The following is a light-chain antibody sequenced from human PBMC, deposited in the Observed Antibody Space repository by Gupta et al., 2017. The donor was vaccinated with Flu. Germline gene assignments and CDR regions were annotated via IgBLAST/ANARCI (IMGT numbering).Light chain of an antibody. CDR2: EVS. CDR3: SSYAGDNNVV. J-gene: IGLJ2*01. Sequence: SFTISFTGSSSDMARYNYVSWYQQQPGNAPKLMREEVSKRPSGVPDRSAGSKSANTAFPIGAGLQAEDDAYDYCSSYAGDNNVVFGGGTKLTVL. V-gene: IGLV2-8*01. CDR1: SSDMARYNY.